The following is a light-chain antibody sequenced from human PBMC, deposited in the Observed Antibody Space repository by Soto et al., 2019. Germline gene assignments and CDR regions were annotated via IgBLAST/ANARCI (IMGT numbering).Light chain of an antibody. CDR1: QSVSSN. Sequence: TVLTQSPGTLYFSPWDRATLSCRASQSVSSNLAWYQQRPGQAPRLLIYGASTRAPGIPARFSGSGSGTEFTLTISSLQPDDFATYYCQHYNSYSEAFGQGTKVDIK. V-gene: IGKV3-15*01. CDR3: QHYNSYSEA. J-gene: IGKJ1*01. CDR2: GAS.